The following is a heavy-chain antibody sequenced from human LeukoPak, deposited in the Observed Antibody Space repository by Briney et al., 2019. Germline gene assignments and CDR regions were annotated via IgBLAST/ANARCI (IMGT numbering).Heavy chain of an antibody. J-gene: IGHJ4*02. D-gene: IGHD6-13*01. CDR3: ARVPAIAAAYIDY. V-gene: IGHV3-30*04. CDR1: GFTFSSYA. CDR2: ISYDGSNK. Sequence: TGGSLRLSCAASGFTFSSYAMHWVRQAPGKGLEWVAVISYDGSNKYYADSVKGRFTISRDNSKNTLYLQMNSLRAEDTAVYYCARVPAIAAAYIDYWGQGTLVTVSS.